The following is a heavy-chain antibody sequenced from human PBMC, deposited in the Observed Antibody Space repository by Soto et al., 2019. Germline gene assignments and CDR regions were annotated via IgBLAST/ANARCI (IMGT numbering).Heavy chain of an antibody. D-gene: IGHD2-15*01. CDR1: GGSISSDDYY. J-gene: IGHJ4*02. CDR3: AREGSSSPEYFDF. V-gene: IGHV4-30-4*01. Sequence: QVQLQESGPGLVQPSQTLSLTCSVSGGSISSDDYYWTWIRQPPGEGLEWIGYIYYTGRTSSTPSLESRVTISIDTSKNQLSLKLSSVSAADTAVYYCAREGSSSPEYFDFWGPGTLVTVSS. CDR2: IYYTGRT.